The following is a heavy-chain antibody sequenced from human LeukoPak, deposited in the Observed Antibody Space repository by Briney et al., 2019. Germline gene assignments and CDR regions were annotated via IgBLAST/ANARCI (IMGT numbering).Heavy chain of an antibody. V-gene: IGHV4-59*01. CDR2: IYYSGST. CDR3: ARGVRYFDWLLSNGMDV. CDR1: GGSISSYY. Sequence: PSETLSLTCTVSGGSISSYYWSWIRQPPGKGLEWIGYIYYSGSTNYNPSLKSRVTISVDTSKNQFSLKLSSVTAADTAVYYCARGVRYFDWLLSNGMDVWGQGTTVTVSS. D-gene: IGHD3-9*01. J-gene: IGHJ6*02.